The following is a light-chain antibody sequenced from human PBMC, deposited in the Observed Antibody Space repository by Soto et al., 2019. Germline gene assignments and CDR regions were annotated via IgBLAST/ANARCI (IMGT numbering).Light chain of an antibody. CDR1: SSNIGSNY. CDR3: APWDDSLSGLYV. CDR2: RNN. Sequence: QSVLTQPPSASGTPGQRVTISCSGSSSNIGSNYVYWYQQLPGTAPKLLIYRNNQRPSGVPDRLSGSKSGTSASLAISGLRSEDEADYYCAPWDDSLSGLYVFGTGTKLTVL. J-gene: IGLJ1*01. V-gene: IGLV1-47*01.